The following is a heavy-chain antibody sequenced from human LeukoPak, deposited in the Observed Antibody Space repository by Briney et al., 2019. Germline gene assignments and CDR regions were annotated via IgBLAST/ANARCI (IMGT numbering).Heavy chain of an antibody. J-gene: IGHJ4*02. Sequence: ASVKVSCKASGYTFTSYYMHWVRQAPGQGLEWMGIINPSGGSTSYAQKFQGRVTMTRDTSTSTVYMELSSLRSEDTAVYYRARVSYGDYFDYWGQGTLVTVSS. D-gene: IGHD4-17*01. CDR1: GYTFTSYY. CDR2: INPSGGST. CDR3: ARVSYGDYFDY. V-gene: IGHV1-46*01.